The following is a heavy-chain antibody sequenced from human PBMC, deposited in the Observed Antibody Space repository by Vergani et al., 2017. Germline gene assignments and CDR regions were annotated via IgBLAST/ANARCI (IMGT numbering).Heavy chain of an antibody. J-gene: IGHJ4*02. Sequence: QVQLQESGPGLVKPSETLSLTCTVSGGSISSYYRSWIRQPPGKGLEWIGYIYYSGSTNYNPSLKSRVTISVDTSKNQFSLKLSSVTAADTAVYYCARGGSSSWYCDYWGQGTLVTVSS. CDR1: GGSISSYY. D-gene: IGHD6-13*01. CDR3: ARGGSSSWYCDY. V-gene: IGHV4-59*01. CDR2: IYYSGST.